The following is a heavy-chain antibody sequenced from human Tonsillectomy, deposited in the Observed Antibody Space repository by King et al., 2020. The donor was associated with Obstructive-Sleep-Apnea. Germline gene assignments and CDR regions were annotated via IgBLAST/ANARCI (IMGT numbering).Heavy chain of an antibody. CDR2: IYYSGST. Sequence: QVQLQESGPGLVKPSETLSLTCTVSGGSISSYYWSWIRQPPGKGLEWIGYIYYSGSTNYNPSLKSRVTISVDTSKNQFSLKLSSVTAADTAVYYCASSGSGTKDAFDIWGQGTMVTVSS. V-gene: IGHV4-59*01. CDR3: ASSGSGTKDAFDI. J-gene: IGHJ3*02. D-gene: IGHD3-10*01. CDR1: GGSISSYY.